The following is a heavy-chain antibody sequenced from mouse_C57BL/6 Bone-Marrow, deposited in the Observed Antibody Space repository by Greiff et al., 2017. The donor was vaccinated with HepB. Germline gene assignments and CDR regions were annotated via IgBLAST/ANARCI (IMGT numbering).Heavy chain of an antibody. D-gene: IGHD3-2*02. CDR3: ARRTAQATVYFDY. J-gene: IGHJ2*01. Sequence: VQLQQSGPELVKPGASVKISCKASGYTFTDYYMNWVKQSHGKSLEWIGDINPNNGGTSYNQKFKGKATLTVDKSSSTAYMELRSLTSEDSAVYYCARRTAQATVYFDYWGQGTTLTVSS. CDR2: INPNNGGT. V-gene: IGHV1-26*01. CDR1: GYTFTDYY.